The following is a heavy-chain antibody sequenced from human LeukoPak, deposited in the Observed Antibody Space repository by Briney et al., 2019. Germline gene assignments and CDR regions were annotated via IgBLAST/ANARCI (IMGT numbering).Heavy chain of an antibody. Sequence: PSQTLSLTCTVSGGSISSGDYYWKWIRQPPGKGLEWMGDTYYSGSTYYNPSLKSRVTISVDTSKNQFSLKLSSVTAADTAVYYCARAGIYGSGSYSPNWFDPWGQGTLVTVSS. CDR3: ARAGIYGSGSYSPNWFDP. CDR1: GGSISSGDYY. V-gene: IGHV4-30-4*01. CDR2: TYYSGST. J-gene: IGHJ5*02. D-gene: IGHD3-10*01.